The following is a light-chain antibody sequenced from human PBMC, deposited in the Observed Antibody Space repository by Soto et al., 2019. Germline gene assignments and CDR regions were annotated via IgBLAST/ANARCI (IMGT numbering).Light chain of an antibody. CDR3: ETWDTTLPACV. Sequence: QSVLTQPPSVSAAPGQRVTISCSGSASNIGNNSVSWYQHLPGAAPKLLIYADTNRPPGIPDRFSGSTSGTSATLGMPDLPTGADPTSFSETWDTTLPACVFGPGTKVTVL. CDR2: ADT. V-gene: IGLV1-51*01. J-gene: IGLJ1*01. CDR1: ASNIGNNS.